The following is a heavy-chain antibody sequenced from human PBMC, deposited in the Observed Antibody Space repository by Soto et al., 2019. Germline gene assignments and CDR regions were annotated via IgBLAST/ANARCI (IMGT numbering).Heavy chain of an antibody. Sequence: SETLSLTCTVSGGSVSSGSYYWSWIRQPPGKGLEWIGYIYYSGSTNYNPSLKSTNYNPSLKSRVTISVDTSKNQVSLKLSSVTAADTAVYYCARNGFTSTFDYCGERT. CDR1: GGSVSSGSYY. J-gene: IGHJ4*02. CDR2: IYYSGSTNYNPSLKST. D-gene: IGHD3-16*01. V-gene: IGHV4-61*01. CDR3: ARNGFTSTFDY.